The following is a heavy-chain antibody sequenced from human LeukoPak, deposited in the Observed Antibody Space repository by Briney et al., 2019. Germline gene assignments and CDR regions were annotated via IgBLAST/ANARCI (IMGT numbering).Heavy chain of an antibody. CDR2: IYPGDSDT. D-gene: IGHD3-22*01. Sequence: GESLKISCKGSGYSFTSYWIGWVRQMPGKGLEWMGIIYPGDSDTRYSPSFQGQVTISADKSISTAYLQWSSLKASDTAMYYCARRGTSSGYYDSSGYYWNDAFDIWGQGTMVTVSS. CDR3: ARRGTSSGYYDSSGYYWNDAFDI. CDR1: GYSFTSYW. J-gene: IGHJ3*02. V-gene: IGHV5-51*01.